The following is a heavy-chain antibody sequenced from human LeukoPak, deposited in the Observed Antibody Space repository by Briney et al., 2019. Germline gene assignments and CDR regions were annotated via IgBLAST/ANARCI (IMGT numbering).Heavy chain of an antibody. J-gene: IGHJ3*02. D-gene: IGHD2-8*01. Sequence: PGGSLRLSCAASGLTFSSYEMNWVRQAPGKGLEWVSYISSSGGTRYYADSVKGRFPISRDNAKNSLYLQMNSLRTEDTAVYYCARSGYCTNGVCYNDAFDIWGQGTMVTVSS. V-gene: IGHV3-48*03. CDR1: GLTFSSYE. CDR2: ISSSGGTR. CDR3: ARSGYCTNGVCYNDAFDI.